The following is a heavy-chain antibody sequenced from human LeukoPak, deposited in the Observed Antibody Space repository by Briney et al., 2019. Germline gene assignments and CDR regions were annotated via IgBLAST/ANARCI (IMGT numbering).Heavy chain of an antibody. D-gene: IGHD3-3*01. CDR3: AKLSGYDFWSGYYAGDY. CDR2: ISGSGGST. Sequence: PGGSLRLSCAASGFTFSSYAMSWVRQAPGKGLEWVSAISGSGGSTYYADSVKGRFTISRDNSKNTLYLQMNSLRAEDTAVYYCAKLSGYDFWSGYYAGDYWGQGTLVTVSS. J-gene: IGHJ4*02. V-gene: IGHV3-23*01. CDR1: GFTFSSYA.